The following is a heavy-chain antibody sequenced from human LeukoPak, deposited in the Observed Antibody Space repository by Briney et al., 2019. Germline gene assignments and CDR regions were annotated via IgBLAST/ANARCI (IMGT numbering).Heavy chain of an antibody. CDR1: GGSFSGYY. Sequence: SETLSLTCAVNGGSFSGYYWSWIRQPPGKGLEWIGEIDHSGSTTYNPSLKSRVTISVDTSKNQFSLKLSSVTAADTAVYYCARDGLWIQNAFDIWGQGTMVTVSS. CDR2: IDHSGST. D-gene: IGHD5-18*01. V-gene: IGHV4-34*01. J-gene: IGHJ3*02. CDR3: ARDGLWIQNAFDI.